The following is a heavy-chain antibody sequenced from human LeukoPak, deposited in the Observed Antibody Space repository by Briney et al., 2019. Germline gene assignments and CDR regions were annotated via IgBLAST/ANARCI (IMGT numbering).Heavy chain of an antibody. Sequence: PGGSLRLSCAVSGFTFSNYAMSWVRQAPGKGLEWVSGISGSGGTTFYADSVKGRFTISRDNSKNTLYLQMNSLRAEDTAVYYCAKRTGYAFDYWGQGTLVTVSS. D-gene: IGHD5-12*01. CDR3: AKRTGYAFDY. J-gene: IGHJ4*02. CDR1: GFTFSNYA. CDR2: ISGSGGTT. V-gene: IGHV3-23*01.